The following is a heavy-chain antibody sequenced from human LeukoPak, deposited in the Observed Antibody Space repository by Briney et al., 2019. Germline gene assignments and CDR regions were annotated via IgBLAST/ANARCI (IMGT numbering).Heavy chain of an antibody. CDR2: ISAYNGNT. D-gene: IGHD1-26*01. Sequence: ASVKVSCKASGYTFTSYGISWVRQAPGQGLEWMGWISAYNGNTNYAQKLQGRVTMTTDTSTSTAYMELRSLRSDDTAVYYCAREYSGSYAGAFDIWGQGTMVTVSS. V-gene: IGHV1-18*01. CDR1: GYTFTSYG. J-gene: IGHJ3*02. CDR3: AREYSGSYAGAFDI.